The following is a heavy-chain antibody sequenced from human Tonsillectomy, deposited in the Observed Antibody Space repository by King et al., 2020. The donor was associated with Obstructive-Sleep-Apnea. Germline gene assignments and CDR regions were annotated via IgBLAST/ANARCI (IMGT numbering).Heavy chain of an antibody. V-gene: IGHV4-4*02. CDR3: AKKVGDPWWYFDL. CDR2: IYHSGST. CDR1: GDSISNGNW. J-gene: IGHJ2*01. D-gene: IGHD3-16*01. Sequence: VQLQESGPGLVKPSGTLSLTCAISGDSISNGNWWSWVRQPPGKGLEWIGEIYHSGSTNYNPALKSRVTISVDKSKNQFSLKLSSVTAADTAVYYCAKKVGDPWWYFDLWGRGTLVTVSS.